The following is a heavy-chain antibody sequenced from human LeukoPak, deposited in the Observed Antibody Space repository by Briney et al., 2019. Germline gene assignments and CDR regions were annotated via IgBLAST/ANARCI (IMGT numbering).Heavy chain of an antibody. D-gene: IGHD3-22*01. CDR1: GFSFSSYG. CDR2: MRSDGSTK. CDR3: AKGYDSSGYYLDH. J-gene: IGHJ4*02. Sequence: GGSLRLSCAASGFSFSSYGMHWVRQAPGKGLEWVAYMRSDGSTKYYADSVKGRFTLSRDNSKNTLYLQMNSLRPEDTAVYYCAKGYDSSGYYLDHWGQGTLVTVSS. V-gene: IGHV3-30*02.